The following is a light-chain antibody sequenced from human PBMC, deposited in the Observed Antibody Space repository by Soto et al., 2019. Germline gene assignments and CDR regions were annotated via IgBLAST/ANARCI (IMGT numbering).Light chain of an antibody. CDR3: FSYTTSSTLV. Sequence: QSALTQPASVSGSPGQSITISCTGTSSDVGGYNYVSWYEQHPAKAPKLMIYEVSNRPSGVSHRFSGSKSGNTASLTISGLQAEDEADYYCFSYTTSSTLVFGGGTKLTVL. J-gene: IGLJ3*02. CDR2: EVS. V-gene: IGLV2-14*01. CDR1: SSDVGGYNY.